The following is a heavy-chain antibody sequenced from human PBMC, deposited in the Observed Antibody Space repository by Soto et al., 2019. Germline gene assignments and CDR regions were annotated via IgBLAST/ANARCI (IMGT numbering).Heavy chain of an antibody. J-gene: IGHJ4*02. D-gene: IGHD3-10*01. Sequence: QVQLVQSGAEVKKPGASVKVSCKASGYTFTSYGINWVRQAPGQGLEWMGWITAYNGNTKYAQKFQGRVTMTTDTSTRTAYMELRSLRSDDTAVYYCARDLAMRFGEPLGYWGQGTLVTVSS. V-gene: IGHV1-18*01. CDR1: GYTFTSYG. CDR2: ITAYNGNT. CDR3: ARDLAMRFGEPLGY.